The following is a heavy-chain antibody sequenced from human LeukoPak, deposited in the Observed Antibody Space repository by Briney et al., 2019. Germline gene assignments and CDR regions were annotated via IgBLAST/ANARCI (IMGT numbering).Heavy chain of an antibody. J-gene: IGHJ5*02. CDR3: AKGSSGYFADL. CDR1: GFTFSTYA. CDR2: ISGSGANT. D-gene: IGHD3-22*01. Sequence: GGSLRLSCAASGFTFSTYAMSWVRQAPGKGLEWVSTISGSGANTYYADSVRGRFTISRDNSKNTLYLHMNSLRAEDTALYYCAKGSSGYFADLWGQGTLVTVSS. V-gene: IGHV3-23*01.